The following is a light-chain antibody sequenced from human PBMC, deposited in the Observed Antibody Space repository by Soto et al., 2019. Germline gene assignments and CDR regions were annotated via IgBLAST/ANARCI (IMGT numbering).Light chain of an antibody. J-gene: IGKJ4*01. V-gene: IGKV3-11*01. CDR1: QSVSNY. Sequence: IVLTQSPATLSLSPGQGATLSCRASQSVSNYLAWYQQKPGQAPRLLLYDASNRATGIPDRFSGSGSGTDFTLTISWLEPEDFAVYYCQQGSHWPRTFGGGTKVEIK. CDR3: QQGSHWPRT. CDR2: DAS.